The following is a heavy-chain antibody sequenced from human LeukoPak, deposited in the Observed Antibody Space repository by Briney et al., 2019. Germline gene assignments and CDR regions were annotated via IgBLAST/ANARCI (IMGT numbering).Heavy chain of an antibody. CDR2: INPSGGST. CDR1: GYTFTSYY. D-gene: IGHD5-24*01. CDR3: ARAPSRGGVPYWYFDL. V-gene: IGHV1-46*01. J-gene: IGHJ2*01. Sequence: ASVKVSCKASGYTFTSYYMHWVRQAPGQGLEWMGIINPSGGSTSYAQKFQGRVTMTRDTSTSTVYMELSSLRSEDTAVYYCARAPSRGGVPYWYFDLWGGGTLVIVSS.